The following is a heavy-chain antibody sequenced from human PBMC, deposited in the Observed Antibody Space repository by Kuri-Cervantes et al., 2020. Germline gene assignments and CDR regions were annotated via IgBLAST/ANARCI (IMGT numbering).Heavy chain of an antibody. CDR1: GYVFTGYD. V-gene: IGHV1-8*01. Sequence: ASVKVSCKASGYVFTGYDINWVRLAPGQGLEWMGWMSPNSGNTGYAQNFQGRVTMTRDTSTSTVYMDLSSLRSEDTAVYYCARSWDRGERPDCFDPWGQGTLVTVSS. CDR2: MSPNSGNT. J-gene: IGHJ5*02. D-gene: IGHD3-10*01. CDR3: ARSWDRGERPDCFDP.